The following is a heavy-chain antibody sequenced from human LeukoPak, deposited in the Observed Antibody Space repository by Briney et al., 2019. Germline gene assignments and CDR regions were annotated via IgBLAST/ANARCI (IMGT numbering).Heavy chain of an antibody. J-gene: IGHJ4*02. Sequence: PGGSLRLSCAASGFTFSSYSMNWVRQAPGKGLEWVSSISSSSSYIYCADSVKGRFTISRDNAKNSLYLQMNSLRAEDTAVYYCARAYGSGSYSGYWGQGTLVTVSS. CDR1: GFTFSSYS. CDR3: ARAYGSGSYSGY. D-gene: IGHD3-10*01. CDR2: ISSSSSYI. V-gene: IGHV3-21*01.